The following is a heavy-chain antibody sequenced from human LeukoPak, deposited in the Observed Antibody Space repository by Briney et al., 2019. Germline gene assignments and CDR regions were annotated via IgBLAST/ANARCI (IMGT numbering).Heavy chain of an antibody. D-gene: IGHD6-19*01. CDR3: ATARSIGSDWYRRASHPFDI. CDR2: INPNSGGT. CDR1: GYTFTAHY. J-gene: IGHJ3*02. Sequence: GASVKVSCKASGYTFTAHYMHWVRQAPGQGLEWMGWINPNSGGTNYAQNFQGRVTITRDTSISTAYVELTTLRSDDTAVYYCATARSIGSDWYRRASHPFDIWGQGTMVTVSS. V-gene: IGHV1-2*02.